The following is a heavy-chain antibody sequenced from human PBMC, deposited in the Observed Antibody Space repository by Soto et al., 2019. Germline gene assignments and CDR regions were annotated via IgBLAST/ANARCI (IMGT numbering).Heavy chain of an antibody. J-gene: IGHJ2*01. D-gene: IGHD6-19*01. V-gene: IGHV3-30-3*01. CDR1: GFTFSSYA. CDR3: ARDLKGWSWGSTGYVSVWSTWKFDL. CDR2: ISHDGSNT. Sequence: QVQLVESGGGVVQPGRSLRLSCAASGFTFSSYAVHWVRQAPGKGLEWVAGISHDGSNTYYADSVKGRFTISRDNAKNSQYWKMNRPSAADRAADCCARDLKGWSWGSTGYVSVWSTWKFDLWGRGTLVTVSS.